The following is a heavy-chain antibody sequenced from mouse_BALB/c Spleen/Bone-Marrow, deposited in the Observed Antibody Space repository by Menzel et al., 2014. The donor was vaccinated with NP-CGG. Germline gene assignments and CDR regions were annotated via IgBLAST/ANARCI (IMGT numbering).Heavy chain of an antibody. CDR2: IYPGNSDT. Sequence: LEWIGAIYPGNSDTSYNQKFKGKAKLTAVTSTSTAYMELSSLTNEDSAVYYCTRAMITRAWFAYWGQGTLVTVSA. V-gene: IGHV1-5*01. CDR3: TRAMITRAWFAY. J-gene: IGHJ3*01. D-gene: IGHD2-4*01.